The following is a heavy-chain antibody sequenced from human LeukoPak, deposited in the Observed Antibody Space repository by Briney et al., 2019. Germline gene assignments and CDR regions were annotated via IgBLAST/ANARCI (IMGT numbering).Heavy chain of an antibody. CDR3: ARAFRGGSFDY. J-gene: IGHJ4*02. CDR2: IKQDGSEK. CDR1: GFTFSSYW. V-gene: IGHV3-7*01. D-gene: IGHD3-16*01. Sequence: PGGSLRLSCAASGFTFSSYWMSWVRQAPGKGLEWVANIKQDGSEKYYVDSVKGRFAISRDNAKNSLYLQMNSLRAEDTAVYYCARAFRGGSFDYWGQGTLGTVSS.